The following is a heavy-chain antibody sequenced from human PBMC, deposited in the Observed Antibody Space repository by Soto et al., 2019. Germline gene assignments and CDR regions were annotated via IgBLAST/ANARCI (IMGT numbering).Heavy chain of an antibody. V-gene: IGHV4-61*08. CDR3: ARIPVDAYMTYWFDP. Sequence: SSETLSLTCTVSGDSVTSGDYYWSWIRQPPGKGLEWIGYIYYSGNTNYSPSLKSRVAISLDTSHNQFSLKLSSVTAADTAVYFFARIPVDAYMTYWFDPWGQGTLVTVSS. CDR2: IYYSGNT. D-gene: IGHD2-21*01. J-gene: IGHJ5*01. CDR1: GDSVTSGDYY.